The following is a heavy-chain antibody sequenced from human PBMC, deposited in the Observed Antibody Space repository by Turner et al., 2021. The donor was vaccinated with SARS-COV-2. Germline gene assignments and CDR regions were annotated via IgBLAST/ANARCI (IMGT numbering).Heavy chain of an antibody. V-gene: IGHV1-2*02. CDR1: GYTFTDYY. J-gene: IGHJ4*02. Sequence: QVQLVQSGAEVKKPGASVKVSCKASGYTFTDYYMHWVRQAPGQGLEWMGWINPNSGGTNYAQKFQGRVTMTRDTSISTAYMELSRLRSDDTAVYYCARGSGRISIFGVVTDYFDYWGQGTLVTVSS. CDR2: INPNSGGT. CDR3: ARGSGRISIFGVVTDYFDY. D-gene: IGHD3-3*01.